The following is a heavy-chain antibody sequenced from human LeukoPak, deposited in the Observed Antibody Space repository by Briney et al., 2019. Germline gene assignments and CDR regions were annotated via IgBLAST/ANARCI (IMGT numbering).Heavy chain of an antibody. J-gene: IGHJ4*02. CDR1: GGSFSGYY. CDR2: INHSGST. CDR3: ARTDSSGYYYVIDY. V-gene: IGHV4-34*01. D-gene: IGHD3-22*01. Sequence: SETLSLTCAVYGGSFSGYYWSWIRQPPGKGLEWIGEINHSGSTNYNPSLKSRVTISVDTSKNQFSLKLSSVTAADTAVYYCARTDSSGYYYVIDYWGQGTLVTASS.